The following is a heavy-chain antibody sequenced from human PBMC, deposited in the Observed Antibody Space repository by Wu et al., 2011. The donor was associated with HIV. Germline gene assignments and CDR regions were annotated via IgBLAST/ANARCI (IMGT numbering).Heavy chain of an antibody. Sequence: VSCKASGGTFSNYGISWVRQAPGQGLEWMGRIMPIFGTANYAQKFQGRVTITADKSTNTAYMELSSLRSEDTAVYYCARGDIILVPTDIRRGLNWFDPWGQGTLVTVSS. CDR3: ARGDIILVPTDIRRGLNWFDP. D-gene: IGHD2-2*02. CDR2: IMPIFGTA. CDR1: GGTFSNYG. V-gene: IGHV1-69*06. J-gene: IGHJ5*02.